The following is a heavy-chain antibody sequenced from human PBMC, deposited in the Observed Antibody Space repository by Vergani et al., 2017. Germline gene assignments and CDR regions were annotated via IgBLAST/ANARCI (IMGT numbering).Heavy chain of an antibody. V-gene: IGHV1-2*02. CDR3: ARMGGYDEGDAFRIGYFDS. D-gene: IGHD3-22*01. Sequence: QVQLVQSGAEVKKPGASVKVSCKASGYTFTGYYMHWVRRAPGQGLEWMGWINPNSGGTNYAQKFQGRVTMTRDTSISTAYMELSRLRSDDTAVYYCARMGGYDEGDAFRIGYFDSWGPGILVTVSS. CDR1: GYTFTGYY. J-gene: IGHJ4*02. CDR2: INPNSGGT.